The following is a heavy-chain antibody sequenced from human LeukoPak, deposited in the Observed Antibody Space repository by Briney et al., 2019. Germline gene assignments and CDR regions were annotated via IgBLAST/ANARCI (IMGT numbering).Heavy chain of an antibody. D-gene: IGHD3-22*01. CDR3: AKDFSSGYYYFDY. J-gene: IGHJ4*02. CDR1: GFTFDDYA. V-gene: IGHV3-9*01. CDR2: INWNSGSK. Sequence: GGSLRLSCAASGFTFDDYAIHWVRQAPGKGLEWVSGINWNSGSKHYADSVKGRFTISRDNAKNSLYLQMNSLRAEDTALYYCAKDFSSGYYYFDYWGQGTLVTVSS.